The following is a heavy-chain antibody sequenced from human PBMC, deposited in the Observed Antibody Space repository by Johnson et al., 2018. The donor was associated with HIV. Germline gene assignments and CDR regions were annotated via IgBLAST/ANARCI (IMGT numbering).Heavy chain of an antibody. Sequence: QVQLVESGGGVVQPGRSLRLSCAASGFTFSSYAMHWVRQAPGKGLEWVAVISYDGSNKYYADSVKGRFTISRANAKNSLYLQMNSLRPEDTALYYCAKDMVPWFGELPWAFDTFDVWGQGTMVTVSS. CDR2: ISYDGSNK. CDR3: AKDMVPWFGELPWAFDTFDV. V-gene: IGHV3-30-3*01. J-gene: IGHJ3*01. D-gene: IGHD3-10*01. CDR1: GFTFSSYA.